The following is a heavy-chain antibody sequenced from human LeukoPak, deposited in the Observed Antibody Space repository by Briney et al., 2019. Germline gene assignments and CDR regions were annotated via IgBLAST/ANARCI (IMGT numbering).Heavy chain of an antibody. CDR1: RFTFSSYA. V-gene: IGHV3-23*01. CDR3: AKGLGRLWFGEFWFDP. J-gene: IGHJ5*02. Sequence: GGSLRLSCAASRFTFSSYAMSWVRQAPGKGPEWVSAISGSGGSTYYADSVKGRFTISRDNSKNTLYLQMNSLRAEDTAVYYCAKGLGRLWFGEFWFDPWGQGTLVTVSS. D-gene: IGHD3-10*01. CDR2: ISGSGGST.